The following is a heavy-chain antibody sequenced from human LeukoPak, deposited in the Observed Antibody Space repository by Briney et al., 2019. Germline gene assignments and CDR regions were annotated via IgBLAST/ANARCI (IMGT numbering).Heavy chain of an antibody. CDR3: ARDTYYYDSSGYWPAFDI. D-gene: IGHD3-22*01. CDR1: GGSISSYY. J-gene: IGHJ3*02. CDR2: IYTSGST. Sequence: KSSETLSLTCTVSGGSISSYYWSWIRQPAGKGLEWIGRIYTSGSTNYNPSLKSRVTMSVGTSKNQFSLKLSSVTAADTAVYYCARDTYYYDSSGYWPAFDIWGQGTMVTVSS. V-gene: IGHV4-4*07.